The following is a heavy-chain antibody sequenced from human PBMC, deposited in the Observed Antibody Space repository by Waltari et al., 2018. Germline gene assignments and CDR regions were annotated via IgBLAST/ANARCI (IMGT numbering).Heavy chain of an antibody. J-gene: IGHJ6*02. D-gene: IGHD2-21*02. CDR1: GGTFGSYT. CDR3: AKGGDYSIRDYYYGMDV. Sequence: QVQLVQSGAEVKKPGSSVKVSCKASGGTFGSYTISWVRQAPGQGLEWMGRIIPILGIANYAQKFQGRVTITADKSTSTAYMELSSLRSEDTAVYYCAKGGDYSIRDYYYGMDVWGQGTTVTVSS. CDR2: IIPILGIA. V-gene: IGHV1-69*02.